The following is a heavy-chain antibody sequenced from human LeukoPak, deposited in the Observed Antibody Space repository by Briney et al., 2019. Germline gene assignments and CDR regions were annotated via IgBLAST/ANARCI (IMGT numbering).Heavy chain of an antibody. D-gene: IGHD5-12*01. CDR1: GFTFSSYW. V-gene: IGHV3-74*01. CDR2: INTDERTK. J-gene: IGHJ6*03. CDR3: ARGDSGYDYHYYYYMDV. Sequence: GGSLRLSYAASGFTFSSYWMSWGRQAPGKGPLWVSHINTDERTKTSADSVKGRFTINRDNAKNTVYLQMNSLRAEDTAVYYCARGDSGYDYHYYYYMDVWGKGTTVTVSS.